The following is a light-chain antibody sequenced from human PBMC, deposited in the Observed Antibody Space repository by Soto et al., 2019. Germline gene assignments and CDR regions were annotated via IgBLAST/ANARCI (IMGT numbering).Light chain of an antibody. V-gene: IGKV4-1*01. CDR2: WAS. CDR3: QQYYNAPLT. Sequence: DIVMTQSPDSLAVSLGERATINCKSSQSVLYSSNNKNYLAWYQQKPGQPPKLLIYWASTRESGVPDRFSGSGFETDFTLTINSLQAEDVAVYYCQQYYNAPLTFGGGTKVEIK. CDR1: QSVLYSSNNKNY. J-gene: IGKJ4*01.